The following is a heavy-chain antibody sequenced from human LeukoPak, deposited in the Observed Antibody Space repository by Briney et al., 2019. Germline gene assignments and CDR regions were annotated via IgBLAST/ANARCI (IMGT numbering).Heavy chain of an antibody. Sequence: GGSLRLSCAASGFTFDDYAMHWVRQAPGKGLEWVSLISWDGGSTYYADSVKGRFTISRDNSKNSLYLQMNSLRAEDTALYYCAKVAGLGYCSGGSCYSLDYWGQGTLVTVSS. D-gene: IGHD2-15*01. J-gene: IGHJ4*02. CDR1: GFTFDDYA. CDR2: ISWDGGST. V-gene: IGHV3-43D*03. CDR3: AKVAGLGYCSGGSCYSLDY.